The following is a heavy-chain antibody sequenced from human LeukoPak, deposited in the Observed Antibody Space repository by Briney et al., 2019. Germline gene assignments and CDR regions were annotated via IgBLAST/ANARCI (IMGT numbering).Heavy chain of an antibody. CDR1: GYSFTSYW. CDR2: IDPSDSYT. V-gene: IGHV5-10-1*01. CDR3: ARLAPYSGSYSAFDI. Sequence: GESLRISCKGSGYSFTSYWISWVRQMPGKGLEWMGRIDPSDSYTNYSPSFQGHVTISADKSISTAYLQWSSLKASDTAMYYRARLAPYSGSYSAFDIWGQGTMVTVSS. D-gene: IGHD1-26*01. J-gene: IGHJ3*02.